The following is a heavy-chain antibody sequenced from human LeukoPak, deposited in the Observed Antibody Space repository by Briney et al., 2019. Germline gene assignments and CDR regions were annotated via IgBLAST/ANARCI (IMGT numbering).Heavy chain of an antibody. D-gene: IGHD3-16*01. Sequence: SETLSLTCTVSGGSISSYYWSWIRQPPGKGLEWIGCIYYSGSTNYNPSLKSRVTISVDTSKNQFSLKLSSVTAADTAVYYCARVTGRYVWGSLDAFDIWGQGTMVTVSS. J-gene: IGHJ3*02. V-gene: IGHV4-59*01. CDR3: ARVTGRYVWGSLDAFDI. CDR1: GGSISSYY. CDR2: IYYSGST.